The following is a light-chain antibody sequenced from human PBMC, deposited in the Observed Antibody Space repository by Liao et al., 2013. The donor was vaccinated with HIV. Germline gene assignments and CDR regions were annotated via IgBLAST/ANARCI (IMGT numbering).Light chain of an antibody. CDR3: QSADSSGTPL. CDR1: KLGDKY. V-gene: IGLV3-25*03. J-gene: IGLJ2*01. Sequence: SYELTQSPSVSVSPGQTASITCSGDKLGDKYVCWYQQKPGQSPLLVIYEDTKRPSGIPERFSGSSSGTTVTLTISGVQAEDEADYYCQSADSSGTPLFGGGTKLTVL. CDR2: EDT.